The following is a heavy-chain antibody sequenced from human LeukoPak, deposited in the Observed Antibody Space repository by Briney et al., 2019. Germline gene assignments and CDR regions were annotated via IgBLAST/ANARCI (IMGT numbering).Heavy chain of an antibody. Sequence: GGSLRLSCAASGFTFTTYWMTWVRQAPGKGLEWVANINQDGSEKYFVDSVKGRFTISRDNAKNSLYLQMNSLRAEDTALYFCASGIRERGFDYWGQGTLVTVSS. J-gene: IGHJ4*02. CDR1: GFTFTTYW. D-gene: IGHD1-1*01. V-gene: IGHV3-7*01. CDR2: INQDGSEK. CDR3: ASGIRERGFDY.